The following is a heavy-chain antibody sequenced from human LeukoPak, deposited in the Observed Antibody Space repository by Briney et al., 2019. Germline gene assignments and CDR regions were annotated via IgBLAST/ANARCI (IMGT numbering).Heavy chain of an antibody. J-gene: IGHJ6*02. CDR1: GFTFSSYA. CDR3: AKDLDGDYGHYYYGMDV. V-gene: IGHV3-23*01. CDR2: ISGSGGST. Sequence: PGGSLRLSCAASGFTFSSYAMSWVRQAPRKRLEWVSAISGSGGSTYYADSVKGRFTTSRDNSKNTLYLQMNSLRAEDTAVYYCAKDLDGDYGHYYYGMDVWGQGTTVTVSS. D-gene: IGHD4-17*01.